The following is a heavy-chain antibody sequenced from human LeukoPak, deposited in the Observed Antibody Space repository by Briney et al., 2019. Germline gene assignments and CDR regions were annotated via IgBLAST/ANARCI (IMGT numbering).Heavy chain of an antibody. J-gene: IGHJ4*02. V-gene: IGHV3-7*01. CDR3: ATRYCSSTSCYTYYFDY. CDR2: IKQDGSEK. D-gene: IGHD2-2*02. Sequence: PGGSLRLSCIASGFTSGDYAMSWFRQAPGKGLEWVANIKQDGSEKYYVDSVKGRFTISRDNAKNSLYLQMNSLRAEDTAVYYCATRYCSSTSCYTYYFDYWGQGTLVTVSS. CDR1: GFTSGDYA.